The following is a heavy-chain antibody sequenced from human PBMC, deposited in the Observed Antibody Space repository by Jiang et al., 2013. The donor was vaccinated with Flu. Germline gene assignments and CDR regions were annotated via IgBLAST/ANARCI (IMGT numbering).Heavy chain of an antibody. V-gene: IGHV1-69*04. CDR2: IIPILGIA. J-gene: IGHJ4*02. CDR3: AREGRLGELSPLDY. Sequence: SSYAISWVRQAPGQGLEWMGRIIPILGIANYAQKFQGRVTITADKSTSTAYMELSSLRSEDTAVYYCAREGRLGELSPLDYWGQGTLVTVSS. D-gene: IGHD3-16*02. CDR1: SSYA.